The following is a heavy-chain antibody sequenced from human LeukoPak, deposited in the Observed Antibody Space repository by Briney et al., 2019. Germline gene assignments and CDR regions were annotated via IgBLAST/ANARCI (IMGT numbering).Heavy chain of an antibody. Sequence: GGSLRLSCAASRFTFSNYGMSWVRQAPGMGLEWVSAISGSGGSTHYADSVKGRFTISRDNSKNTLYLQMNSLRAEDTAVYYCAKELYYHGLFDWLFDYWGQGTLVTVSS. CDR1: RFTFSNYG. V-gene: IGHV3-23*01. J-gene: IGHJ4*02. CDR2: ISGSGGST. CDR3: AKELYYHGLFDWLFDY. D-gene: IGHD3-9*01.